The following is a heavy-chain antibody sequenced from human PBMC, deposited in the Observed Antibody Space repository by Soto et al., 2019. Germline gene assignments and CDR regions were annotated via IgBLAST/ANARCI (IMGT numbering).Heavy chain of an antibody. CDR1: GFTFSTYA. CDR2: ISGRGDST. V-gene: IGHV3-23*01. Sequence: EVQLLESGGGLVQPGGSLRLSCAASGFTFSTYAMRWVRQAPGKGLEWVAAISGRGDSTYYADSVKGRFTISRDNSKNTLYLQMNSLRAEDTAVYYCARRGSGSYYDYWGQGTLVTVSS. J-gene: IGHJ4*02. D-gene: IGHD1-26*01. CDR3: ARRGSGSYYDY.